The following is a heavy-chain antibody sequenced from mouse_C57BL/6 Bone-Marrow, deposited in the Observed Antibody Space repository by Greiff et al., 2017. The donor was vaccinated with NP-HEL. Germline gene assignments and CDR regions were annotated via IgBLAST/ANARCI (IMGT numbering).Heavy chain of an antibody. V-gene: IGHV1-54*01. D-gene: IGHD1-1*01. J-gene: IGHJ2*01. CDR2: INPGSGGT. Sequence: QVQLKESGAELVRPGTSVKVSCKASGYAFTNYLIEWVKQRPGQGLEWIGVINPGSGGTNYNEKFKGKATLTADKSSSTAYMQLSSLTSEDSAVYFCAREYYGSSFHFDYWGQGTTLTVSS. CDR3: AREYYGSSFHFDY. CDR1: GYAFTNYL.